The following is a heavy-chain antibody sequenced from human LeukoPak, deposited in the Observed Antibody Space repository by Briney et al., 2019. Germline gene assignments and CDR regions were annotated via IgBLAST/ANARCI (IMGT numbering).Heavy chain of an antibody. V-gene: IGHV3-11*03. CDR2: ISSSSSYT. CDR1: GFTFSDYY. CDR3: ARRFPFDSSGYYLDY. Sequence: PGGSLRLSCAASGFTFSDYYMSWIRQAPGKGLGWVSYISSSSSYTNYADSVKGRFTISKDNAKNSLYLQMNSLRAEDTAVYYCARRFPFDSSGYYLDYWGQGTLVTVSS. D-gene: IGHD3-22*01. J-gene: IGHJ4*02.